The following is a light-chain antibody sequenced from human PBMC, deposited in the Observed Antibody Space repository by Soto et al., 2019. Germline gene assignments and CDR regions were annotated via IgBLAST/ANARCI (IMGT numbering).Light chain of an antibody. CDR2: AAS. CDR3: QKCKVAPFT. Sequence: EIQMTHSPSSLSAFVGDRVTLTCRAIRDIDNFLAWYQRKPGKVPKLLIYAASTFQSGVPSRFSGSGSGTDFTLTISSMQPEHLANYYCQKCKVAPFTFGGGTKVDIK. V-gene: IGKV1-27*01. J-gene: IGKJ4*01. CDR1: RDIDNF.